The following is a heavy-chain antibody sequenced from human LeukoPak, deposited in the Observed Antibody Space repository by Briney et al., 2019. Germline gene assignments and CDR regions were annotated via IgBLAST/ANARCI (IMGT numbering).Heavy chain of an antibody. Sequence: PGGSLRLSXAASGLTFTSHWMSWVRQAPGKGLEWVARMNLDGSEKYYVDPVKGRFTISRDNAKTSLYLEMNSLRAEDTAVYYCARDATYCTNGVCYTRFDYWGQGTLVTVSS. CDR3: ARDATYCTNGVCYTRFDY. D-gene: IGHD2-8*01. V-gene: IGHV3-7*01. CDR2: MNLDGSEK. CDR1: GLTFTSHW. J-gene: IGHJ4*02.